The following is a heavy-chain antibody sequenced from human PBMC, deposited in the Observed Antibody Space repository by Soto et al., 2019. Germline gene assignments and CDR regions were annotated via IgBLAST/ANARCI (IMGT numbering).Heavy chain of an antibody. Sequence: QVQLVESGGGVVQPGRSLRLSCAASGFTFSSYGMHWVRQAPGKGLEWVAVIWYDGSNKYYADSVKGRFTISRDNSKNTLYLQMNSLRAEDTAVYYCARGYASGGIVVVPAADFDYWCQGTLVTVSS. CDR1: GFTFSSYG. CDR2: IWYDGSNK. J-gene: IGHJ4*02. D-gene: IGHD2-2*01. V-gene: IGHV3-33*01. CDR3: ARGYASGGIVVVPAADFDY.